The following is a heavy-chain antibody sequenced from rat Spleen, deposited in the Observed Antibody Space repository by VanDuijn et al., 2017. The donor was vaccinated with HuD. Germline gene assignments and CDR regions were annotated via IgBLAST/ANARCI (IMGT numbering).Heavy chain of an antibody. V-gene: IGHV5S13*01. Sequence: EVQLVESGGGLVQPGRSLKLSCAGSGFTFNNYGMAWVRQAPTKGLEWVASISYDGTATYYRDSVKGRFTLSRDNAKNTQYLQMDSLRSEDTATYDCARRNYGNPHWYFDFWGPGTMVTVSS. CDR1: GFTFNNYG. CDR2: ISYDGTAT. CDR3: ARRNYGNPHWYFDF. J-gene: IGHJ1*01. D-gene: IGHD1-11*01.